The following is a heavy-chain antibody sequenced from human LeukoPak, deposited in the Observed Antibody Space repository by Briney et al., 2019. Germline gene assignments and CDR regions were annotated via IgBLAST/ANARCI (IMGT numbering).Heavy chain of an antibody. CDR3: AVAALGYRFDY. D-gene: IGHD2-15*01. Sequence: SETLSLSSTVSGGSISSGGYYWSWIRQHPGKGLEWIGYIYYSGSTYYNPSLKSRVTISVDTSKNQFSLKLSSVTAADTAVYYCAVAALGYRFDYWGQGTLVTVSS. CDR2: IYYSGST. J-gene: IGHJ4*02. CDR1: GGSISSGGYY. V-gene: IGHV4-31*03.